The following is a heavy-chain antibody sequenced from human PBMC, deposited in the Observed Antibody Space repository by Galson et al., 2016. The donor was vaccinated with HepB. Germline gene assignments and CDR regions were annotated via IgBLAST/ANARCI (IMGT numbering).Heavy chain of an antibody. CDR2: INRDGNVK. CDR3: ANHRG. V-gene: IGHV3-7*05. CDR1: GFTFSSYW. J-gene: IGHJ4*02. Sequence: SLRLSCAASGFTFSSYWMTWVRQAPGKGLEWVANINRDGNVKNYVDSVKGRFTISRDNAKDSLYLQMNSLRAEDTAVFYCANHRGWGQGTLVTVSS. D-gene: IGHD1-14*01.